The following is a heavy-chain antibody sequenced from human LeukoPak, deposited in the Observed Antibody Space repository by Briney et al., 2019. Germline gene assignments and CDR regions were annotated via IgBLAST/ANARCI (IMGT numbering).Heavy chain of an antibody. Sequence: ASVKVSCKASGYTFTNYGISWVRQAPGQGLEWMGWISVYNGNTNYTQKLQGRVTLTTDTSTTTAYMDLRSLRSDDTVVYYCARARGHWNYDFWGQGTLVTVSS. J-gene: IGHJ4*02. D-gene: IGHD1-7*01. CDR2: ISVYNGNT. CDR1: GYTFTNYG. V-gene: IGHV1-18*01. CDR3: ARARGHWNYDF.